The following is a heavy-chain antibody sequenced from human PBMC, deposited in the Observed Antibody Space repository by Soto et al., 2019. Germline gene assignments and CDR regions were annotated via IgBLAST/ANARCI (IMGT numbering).Heavy chain of an antibody. CDR3: VKAWTYYYDTSGPHFDY. CDR1: GFTFISYA. D-gene: IGHD3-22*01. CDR2: TTGSGGSA. J-gene: IGHJ4*02. Sequence: WGSLRLSCAASGFTFISYAIIFFRHSPFKWLEWVSGTTGSGGSAYYADSVKGRFTISRDNSENTLYLQMNSLRAEDTAVYYCVKAWTYYYDTSGPHFDYWGQGTLVTVSS. V-gene: IGHV3-23*01.